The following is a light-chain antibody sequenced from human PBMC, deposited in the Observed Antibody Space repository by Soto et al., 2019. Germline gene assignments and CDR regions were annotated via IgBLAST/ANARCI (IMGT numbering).Light chain of an antibody. J-gene: IGLJ1*01. CDR2: EVN. Sequence: QSALTQPASVSGSPRQSITISCTGSSSDVGGYTYVSWYQQHPGKAPKLIIYEVNNRPSGVSNRFFGSKSGNTASMPISWRQADEEAADYCCSYSSSSTLYVFGTGTKLTVL. V-gene: IGLV2-14*01. CDR1: SSDVGGYTY. CDR3: CSYSSSSTLYV.